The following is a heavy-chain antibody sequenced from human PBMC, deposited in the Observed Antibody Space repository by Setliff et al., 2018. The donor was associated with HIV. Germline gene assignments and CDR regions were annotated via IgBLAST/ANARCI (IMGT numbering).Heavy chain of an antibody. J-gene: IGHJ3*02. D-gene: IGHD6-19*01. V-gene: IGHV1-69*13. Sequence: SVKVSCKASRGTFRNSAINWVRQAPGQGLVWMGGIITLFGEANYAQKFQGRVTITADESTSTAYMELNSLRSDDAAVYYCARDRLNVYSSGHAFDIWGQGTRVTVS. CDR3: ARDRLNVYSSGHAFDI. CDR1: RGTFRNSA. CDR2: IITLFGEA.